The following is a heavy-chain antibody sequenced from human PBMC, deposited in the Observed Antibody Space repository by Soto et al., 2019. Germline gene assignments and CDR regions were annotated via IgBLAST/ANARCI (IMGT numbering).Heavy chain of an antibody. V-gene: IGHV4-61*01. CDR1: GGSVSSGSYY. Sequence: SETLSLTCTVSGGSVSSGSYYWSWIRQPPGKGLEWIGYIYYSGSTNYNPSLKGRVTISVDTSKNQFSLKLSSVTAADTAVYYCAREYSSSSSFDYWGQGILVTVSS. CDR2: IYYSGST. CDR3: AREYSSSSSFDY. D-gene: IGHD6-6*01. J-gene: IGHJ4*02.